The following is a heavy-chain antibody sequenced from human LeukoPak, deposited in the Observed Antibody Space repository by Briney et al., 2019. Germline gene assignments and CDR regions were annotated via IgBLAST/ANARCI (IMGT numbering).Heavy chain of an antibody. Sequence: GGSLRLSCAASGFTFSSYGMHWVRQAPGKGLEWVAFIRYDGSNKYYADSVKGRFTVSRDNSKNTLYLQMKSLRAEDTAVYYCAKGGGYEAQYYYYYLDVWGKGTTVTVSS. CDR1: GFTFSSYG. J-gene: IGHJ6*03. D-gene: IGHD5-12*01. CDR2: IRYDGSNK. V-gene: IGHV3-30*02. CDR3: AKGGGYEAQYYYYYLDV.